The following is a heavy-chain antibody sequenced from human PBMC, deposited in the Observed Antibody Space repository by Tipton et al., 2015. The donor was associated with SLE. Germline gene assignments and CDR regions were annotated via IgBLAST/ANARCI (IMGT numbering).Heavy chain of an antibody. CDR3: AREYFDISTGYPFDY. D-gene: IGHD3-9*01. J-gene: IGHJ4*02. Sequence: TLSLTCTVSGGSISSINYFWGWIRQPPGKGLEWIGTIYYSGGTYYNLSLKSRVTISVDTSRNQFSLKLSSVTAADTAVYYCAREYFDISTGYPFDYWGQGTLVTVSS. V-gene: IGHV4-39*02. CDR2: IYYSGGT. CDR1: GGSISSINYF.